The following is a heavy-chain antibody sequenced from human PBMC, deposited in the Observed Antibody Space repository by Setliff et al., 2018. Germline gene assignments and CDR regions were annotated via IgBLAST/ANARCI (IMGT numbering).Heavy chain of an antibody. D-gene: IGHD3-16*01. J-gene: IGHJ5*02. Sequence: SETLSLTCTVSGGSISSSTNYWGWIRQPPGKGLEWIGNIYDRGSTHYNPSLKSRVTISEDTSKSQSSLKLSSVAAADTAVYYCARGFTAQPAMLRGNWFDPWGRGTLVTVSS. V-gene: IGHV4-39*07. CDR2: IYDRGST. CDR1: GGSISSSTNY. CDR3: ARGFTAQPAMLRGNWFDP.